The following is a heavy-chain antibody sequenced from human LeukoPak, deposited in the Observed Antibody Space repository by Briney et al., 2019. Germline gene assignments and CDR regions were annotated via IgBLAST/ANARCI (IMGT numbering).Heavy chain of an antibody. CDR1: GFTFGDYA. V-gene: IGHV3-49*04. D-gene: IGHD4-17*01. CDR2: IRSKAYDGTT. J-gene: IGHJ4*02. CDR3: TTVTNNDY. Sequence: GGSLRLSCTASGFTFGDYAMSWVRQAPGKGLEWVGFIRSKAYDGTTEYAASVKGRFTISRDDSKSIAYLQMNSLKTEDTAVYYCTTVTNNDYWGQGTLVTVSS.